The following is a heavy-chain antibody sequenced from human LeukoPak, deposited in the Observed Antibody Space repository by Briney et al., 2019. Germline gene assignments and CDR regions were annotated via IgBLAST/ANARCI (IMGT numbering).Heavy chain of an antibody. J-gene: IGHJ6*04. D-gene: IGHD2/OR15-2a*01. CDR3: AKSREYGGRTTVLGVVDV. V-gene: IGHV3-23*01. CDR1: GFTFSNYA. CDR2: ISGSGGST. Sequence: PGGSLRLSCAASGFTFSNYAMSWVRQAPGKGLEWVSGISGSGGSTYYADSVKGRFTISRDNSKNTLYLQLNSQRAEDTAVYYCAKSREYGGRTTVLGVVDVWGKGTTVTVPS.